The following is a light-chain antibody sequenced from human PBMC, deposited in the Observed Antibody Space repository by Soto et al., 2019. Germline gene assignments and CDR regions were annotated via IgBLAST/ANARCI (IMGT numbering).Light chain of an antibody. CDR1: QSVSSSY. V-gene: IGKV3-20*01. CDR3: QQYGSSPPVT. J-gene: IGKJ5*01. CDR2: GAS. Sequence: EIVLTQAPGTLSLSPGEIATPACGGIQSVSSSYLAWYQQKPGQAPRLLIYGASSRATGIPDRFSGSGSGTDFTLTISRLEPEDFAVYYCQQYGSSPPVTFGQGTRLEIK.